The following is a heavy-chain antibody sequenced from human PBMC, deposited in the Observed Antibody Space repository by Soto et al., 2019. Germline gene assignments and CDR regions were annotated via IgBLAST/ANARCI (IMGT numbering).Heavy chain of an antibody. D-gene: IGHD2-8*01. CDR1: GGSMSFYS. Sequence: QVQLQESGPGLVEPSETLSLTCAVSGGSMSFYSWSWIRQPPGKGLEWIGYIHHSGDTDYNPSLKSRVTISVDRPQNQLSLTLTSVTTADTAVYYCARAHCSNGICYAFDIWGPGTKVTVSS. J-gene: IGHJ3*02. V-gene: IGHV4-59*01. CDR3: ARAHCSNGICYAFDI. CDR2: IHHSGDT.